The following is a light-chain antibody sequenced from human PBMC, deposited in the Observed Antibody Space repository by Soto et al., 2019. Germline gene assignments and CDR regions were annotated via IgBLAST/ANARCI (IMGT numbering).Light chain of an antibody. J-gene: IGKJ1*01. V-gene: IGKV3-15*01. CDR2: GAS. CDR3: QQYNSYSWT. CDR1: QSVSSN. Sequence: EIVMTQSPGTLSVSPGERATLSCRASQSVSSNLAWYQQKPGQAPRLLIYGASTRATGIPARFSGSGSGTEFTLTISSLQSEDFATYYCQQYNSYSWTFGQGTKVDIK.